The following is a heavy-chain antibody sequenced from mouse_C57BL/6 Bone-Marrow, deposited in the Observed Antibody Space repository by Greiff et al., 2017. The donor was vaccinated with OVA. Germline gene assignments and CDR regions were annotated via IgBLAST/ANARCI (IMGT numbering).Heavy chain of an antibody. J-gene: IGHJ3*01. Sequence: QVTLKVCGPGILQSSQTLSLTCSFSGFSLSTSGMGVSWIRQPSGKGLEWLAHIYWDDDKRYNPSLKSRLTISKDTSRNQVFLKITSVDTADTATYYCARRGYGNSWFAYWGQGTLVTVSA. CDR3: ARRGYGNSWFAY. V-gene: IGHV8-12*01. CDR1: GFSLSTSGMG. CDR2: IYWDDDK. D-gene: IGHD2-10*02.